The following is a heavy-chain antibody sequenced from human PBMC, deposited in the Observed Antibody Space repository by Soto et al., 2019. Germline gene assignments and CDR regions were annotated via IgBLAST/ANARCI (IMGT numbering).Heavy chain of an antibody. CDR1: GFTFSNYG. J-gene: IGHJ4*02. Sequence: QVQLVESGGGVVQPGRSLRLSCAASGFTFSNYGMYWVRQAPGKGLEWVAFISYDGSSKFYADPMKGRHTISRDNFKNTLCLQMNSLRAEDPAVYYCVKGIGNYWALGYWGPGTLVTVSS. CDR3: VKGIGNYWALGY. V-gene: IGHV3-30*18. CDR2: ISYDGSSK. D-gene: IGHD1-26*01.